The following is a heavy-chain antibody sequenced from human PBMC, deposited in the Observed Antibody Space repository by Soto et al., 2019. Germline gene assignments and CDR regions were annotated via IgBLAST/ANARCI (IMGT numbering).Heavy chain of an antibody. V-gene: IGHV3-33*01. J-gene: IGHJ6*02. Sequence: GGSLRLSCAASGFTFSSYGMHWVRQAPGKGLEWVAVIWYDGSNKYYADSVKGRFTISRDNSKNTLYLQMNSLRAEDTAVYYCARDHGDAYYYYRMDVWGQGTTVTVSS. CDR3: ARDHGDAYYYYRMDV. CDR2: IWYDGSNK. CDR1: GFTFSSYG.